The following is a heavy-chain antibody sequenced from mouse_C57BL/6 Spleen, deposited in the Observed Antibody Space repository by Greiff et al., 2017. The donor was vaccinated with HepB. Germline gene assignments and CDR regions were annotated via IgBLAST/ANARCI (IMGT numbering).Heavy chain of an antibody. J-gene: IGHJ2*01. CDR1: GYTFTDYE. CDR2: IDPETGGT. CDR3: TRWGEYFDY. V-gene: IGHV1-15*01. Sequence: QVQLKESGAELVRPGASVTLSCKASGYTFTDYEMHWVKQTPVHGLEWIGAIDPETGGTAYNQKFKGKAILTADKSSSTAYMELRSLTSEDSAVYYCTRWGEYFDYWGQGTTLTVSS.